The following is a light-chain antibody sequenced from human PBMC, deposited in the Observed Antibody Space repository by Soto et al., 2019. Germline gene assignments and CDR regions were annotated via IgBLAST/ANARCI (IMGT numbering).Light chain of an antibody. J-gene: IGKJ1*01. V-gene: IGKV4-1*01. CDR2: WAS. CDR3: QQYYSPPAT. Sequence: DIVMTQSPDSLAVSLGERATINCKSSQSVLYSSNNKTYLAWYQQKPGHPPKLLIYWASTRESGVPDRFSGSGSGTDFTLTISILQAEDVAVYYCQQYYSPPATFGQGTKVDIK. CDR1: QSVLYSSNNKTY.